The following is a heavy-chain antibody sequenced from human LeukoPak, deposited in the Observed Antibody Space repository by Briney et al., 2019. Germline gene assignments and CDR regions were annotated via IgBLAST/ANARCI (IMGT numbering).Heavy chain of an antibody. CDR1: GFTFSSYA. D-gene: IGHD3-9*01. V-gene: IGHV3-30*04. CDR2: ISYDGSNK. Sequence: PGGSLRLSCAASGFTFSSYAMHWVRQAPGKGLEWVAVISYDGSNKYYADSVKGRFTISRDSSKNTLYLQMNSLRAEDTAVYYCARDLNYYDILTGYTDWGQGTLVTVSS. J-gene: IGHJ4*02. CDR3: ARDLNYYDILTGYTD.